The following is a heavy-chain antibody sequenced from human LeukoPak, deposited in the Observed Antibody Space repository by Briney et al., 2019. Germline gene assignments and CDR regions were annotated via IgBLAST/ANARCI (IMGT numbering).Heavy chain of an antibody. Sequence: SETLSLTCTVSGGSISSSSYSWGWIRQPPGKGLEWIGYIYYSGSTNYNPSLKSRVTISVDTSKNQFSLKLSSVTAADTAVYYCARDVGYSSFDYWGQGTLVTVSS. V-gene: IGHV4-61*01. CDR1: GGSISSSSYS. CDR2: IYYSGST. CDR3: ARDVGYSSFDY. D-gene: IGHD6-19*01. J-gene: IGHJ4*02.